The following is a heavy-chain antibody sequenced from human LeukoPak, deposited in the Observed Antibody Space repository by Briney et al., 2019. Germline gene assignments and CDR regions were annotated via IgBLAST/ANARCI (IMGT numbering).Heavy chain of an antibody. CDR1: GFTFSDYF. V-gene: IGHV3-11*04. Sequence: GGSLRLSCAASGFTFSDYFMSWIRQAPGKGLDWVSYISGSGSAIYYADSVKGRFTISRDNAKNSLYLQMNSLRAEDTAVYYCARDRCSGGSCYAAALDYWGQGTLVTVSS. CDR3: ARDRCSGGSCYAAALDY. D-gene: IGHD2-15*01. J-gene: IGHJ4*02. CDR2: ISGSGSAI.